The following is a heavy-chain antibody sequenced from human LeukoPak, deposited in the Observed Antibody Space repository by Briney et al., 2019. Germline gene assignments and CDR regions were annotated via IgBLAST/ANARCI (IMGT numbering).Heavy chain of an antibody. CDR3: ARMTTVTTSWFDP. CDR2: IYHSGST. CDR1: GYSISSGYY. J-gene: IGHJ5*02. D-gene: IGHD4-17*01. Sequence: SETLSLTCAVSGYSISSGYYWGWIRQPPGKGLEWIGSIYHSGSTYYNPSLKSRVTISVDTSKNQFSLKLSSVTAADTAVYYCARMTTVTTSWFDPWGQGTLVTVSS. V-gene: IGHV4-38-2*01.